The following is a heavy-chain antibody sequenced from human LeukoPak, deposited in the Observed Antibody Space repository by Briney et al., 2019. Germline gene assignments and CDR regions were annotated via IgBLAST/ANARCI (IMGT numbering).Heavy chain of an antibody. V-gene: IGHV3-30*02. CDR1: EFTFSKFG. CDR2: IRYDGSDK. J-gene: IGHJ4*02. D-gene: IGHD3-10*01. CDR3: ARRYGSGIDY. Sequence: GGSLRLSCAASEFTFSKFGMHWVRQAPGKGLEWVAFIRYDGSDKYYADSVKGRFTISRDNAKNSLYLQMNSLRAEDTAVYYCARRYGSGIDYWGQGTLVTVSS.